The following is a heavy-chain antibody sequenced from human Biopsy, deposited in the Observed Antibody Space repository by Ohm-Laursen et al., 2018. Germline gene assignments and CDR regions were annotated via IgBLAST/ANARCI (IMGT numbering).Heavy chain of an antibody. V-gene: IGHV3-11*01. CDR3: ARATYSSGHKIDS. J-gene: IGHJ4*02. CDR2: ITSGGSTT. D-gene: IGHD6-25*01. CDR1: GFTFSDYY. Sequence: SLRLSCTASGFTFSDYYMSWIRQAPGKGLERVSYITSGGSTTDYADSVKGRFTISRDSAKSSLFLQMNSLRAEDTAVYHCARATYSSGHKIDSWGQGTLVTVSS.